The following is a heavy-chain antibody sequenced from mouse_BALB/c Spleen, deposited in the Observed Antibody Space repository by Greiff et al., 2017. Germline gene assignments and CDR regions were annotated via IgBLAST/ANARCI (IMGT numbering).Heavy chain of an antibody. J-gene: IGHJ4*01. Sequence: DVMLVESGGGLVQPGGSLKLSCAASGFTFSSYTMSWVRQTPEKRLEWVAYISNGGGSTYYPDTVKGRFTISRDNAKNTLYLQMSSLKSEDTAMYYCARQGGTYAMDYWGQGTSVTVSS. CDR2: ISNGGGST. D-gene: IGHD2-14*01. CDR3: ARQGGTYAMDY. CDR1: GFTFSSYT. V-gene: IGHV5-12-2*01.